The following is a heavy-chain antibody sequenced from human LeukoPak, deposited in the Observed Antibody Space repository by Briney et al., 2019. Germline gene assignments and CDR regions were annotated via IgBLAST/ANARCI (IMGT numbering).Heavy chain of an antibody. D-gene: IGHD3-22*01. CDR2: LSYTGST. CDR1: GGSISSYY. J-gene: IGHJ5*02. Sequence: PSETLSLTCTVSGGSISSYYWSWIRQPAGKGLEWIGYLSYTGSTNYNPSLRSRVTMSLDTSKSQFSLKLTSVTAADTAVYYCARFMNDSSGYNWFDPWGQGTLVTVSS. CDR3: ARFMNDSSGYNWFDP. V-gene: IGHV4-59*01.